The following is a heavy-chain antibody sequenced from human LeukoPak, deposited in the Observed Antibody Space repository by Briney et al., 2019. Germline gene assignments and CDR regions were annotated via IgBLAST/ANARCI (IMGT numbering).Heavy chain of an antibody. CDR3: ARDLGGYYYYGMDV. Sequence: PGGSLRLSWAASGFTFSDYYMAWMRQAPGKRLEWASYIGDSGSTIFYADSVKGRFTISRGDAKNSLYLQMNSLRAEDTAVYYCARDLGGYYYYGMDVWGQGTTVTVSS. V-gene: IGHV3-11*04. J-gene: IGHJ6*02. CDR1: GFTFSDYY. D-gene: IGHD2-15*01. CDR2: IGDSGSTI.